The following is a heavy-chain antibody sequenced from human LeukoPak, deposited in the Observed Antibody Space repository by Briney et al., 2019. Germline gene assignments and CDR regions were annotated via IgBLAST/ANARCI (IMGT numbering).Heavy chain of an antibody. J-gene: IGHJ4*02. V-gene: IGHV4-59*01. CDR3: AVYDILTGYYFDY. Sequence: SETLSLTCTVSGGSICSYYWSWIRQPPGKGLEWIGYIYYSGSTNYNPSLKSRVTISVDTSKNQFSLKLSSVTAADTAVYYCAVYDILTGYYFDYWGQGTLVTVSS. D-gene: IGHD3-9*01. CDR1: GGSICSYY. CDR2: IYYSGST.